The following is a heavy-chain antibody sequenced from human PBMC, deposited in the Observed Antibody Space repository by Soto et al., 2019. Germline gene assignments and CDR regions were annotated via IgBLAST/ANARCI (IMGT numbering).Heavy chain of an antibody. J-gene: IGHJ4*02. Sequence: PGGSLRLSCAASGFTFSIYGIHWVRQAPGEGLEWVSAISGSGGSTYYADSVKRRFTISRGNSKNTLYLQMNSLRAEDTAVYYCAGASGCEILRIEHWGQGTLVTVPS. CDR2: ISGSGGST. D-gene: IGHD3-10*01. CDR3: AGASGCEILRIEH. V-gene: IGHV3-23*01. CDR1: GFTFSIYG.